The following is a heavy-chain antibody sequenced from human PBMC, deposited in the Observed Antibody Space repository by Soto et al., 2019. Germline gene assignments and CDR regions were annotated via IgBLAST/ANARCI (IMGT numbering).Heavy chain of an antibody. CDR3: ARSRVDSYGYLPPFDY. D-gene: IGHD5-18*01. Sequence: QVQLVQSGAEVKKPGSSVKVSCKACGGTFSSYAISWVRQAPGQGLEWMGGIVPIYGTANYAQKFQGRVTITADESTSTAYMELSSLRSEDTAVYYCARSRVDSYGYLPPFDYWGQGTLVTVSS. V-gene: IGHV1-69*12. CDR1: GGTFSSYA. J-gene: IGHJ4*02. CDR2: IVPIYGTA.